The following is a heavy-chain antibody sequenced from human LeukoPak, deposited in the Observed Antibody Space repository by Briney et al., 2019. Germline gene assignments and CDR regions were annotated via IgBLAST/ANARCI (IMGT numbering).Heavy chain of an antibody. Sequence: SETLSLTCTVSGGSISSSSYYWSWIRQPPGKGLEWIGYIYYSGSTNYNPSLKSRVTISVDTSKNQFSLKLSSVTAADTAVYYCARHTRIAAASCFDPWGQGTLVTVSS. CDR2: IYYSGST. D-gene: IGHD6-13*01. V-gene: IGHV4-61*05. CDR3: ARHTRIAAASCFDP. J-gene: IGHJ5*02. CDR1: GGSISSSSYY.